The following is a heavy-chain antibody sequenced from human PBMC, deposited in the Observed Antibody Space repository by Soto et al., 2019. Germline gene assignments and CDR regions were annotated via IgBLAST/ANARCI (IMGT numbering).Heavy chain of an antibody. CDR1: GGSISSGGYY. J-gene: IGHJ6*02. CDR3: ARDRGYGSGGSCYEWDYYYYYGMDV. D-gene: IGHD2-15*01. V-gene: IGHV4-31*03. Sequence: PSETLSLTCTVSGGSISSGGYYWSWIRQHPGKGLEWLGYIYYSGSTYYNPSLKSRVTISVDTSKNQFSLKLGSVTAADTAVYYCARDRGYGSGGSCYEWDYYYYYGMDVWGQGTTVTVS. CDR2: IYYSGST.